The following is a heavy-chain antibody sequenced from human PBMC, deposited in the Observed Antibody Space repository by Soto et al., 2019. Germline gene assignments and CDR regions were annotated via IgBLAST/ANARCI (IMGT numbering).Heavy chain of an antibody. CDR1: GGTFSSYA. J-gene: IGHJ4*02. CDR2: ISGSGGST. D-gene: IGHD6-19*01. Sequence: VQLVQSGAEVKKPGSSVKVSCKASGGTFSSYAISWVRQAPGKGLEWVSAISGSGGSTYYADSVKGRFTISRDNSKNTLYLQMNSLRAEDTAVYYCAKGWYSSGWYIDYWGQGTLVTVSS. CDR3: AKGWYSSGWYIDY. V-gene: IGHV3-23*04.